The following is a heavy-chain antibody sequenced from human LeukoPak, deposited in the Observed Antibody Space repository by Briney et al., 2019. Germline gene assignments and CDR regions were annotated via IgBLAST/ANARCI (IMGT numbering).Heavy chain of an antibody. Sequence: GGPLRLSCAASGFTFSVYSMSWVRQAPGKGLEWVSSISDDSNYIYYADSVEGRFTISRDNAKNSLYLQMNSLRAEDTAVYYCANHLACGSTHCPPFDYWGQGTLVTVSS. CDR3: ANHLACGSTHCPPFDY. V-gene: IGHV3-21*01. CDR1: GFTFSVYS. J-gene: IGHJ4*02. CDR2: ISDDSNYI. D-gene: IGHD2-2*01.